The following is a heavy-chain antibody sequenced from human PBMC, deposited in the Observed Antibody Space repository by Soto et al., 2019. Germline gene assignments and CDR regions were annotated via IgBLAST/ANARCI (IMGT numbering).Heavy chain of an antibody. CDR1: GYTFTSYG. CDR2: ISAYNGHT. Sequence: ASVKVSCKAAGYTFTSYGISWVRQAPGQGLEWMGWISAYNGHTNYAQKLQGRVTMTTDTSTSTAYMELRSLRSDDTAVYYCARDLERPLSSGYYNWFDPWGQGTLVTVSS. CDR3: ARDLERPLSSGYYNWFDP. V-gene: IGHV1-18*04. D-gene: IGHD3-22*01. J-gene: IGHJ5*02.